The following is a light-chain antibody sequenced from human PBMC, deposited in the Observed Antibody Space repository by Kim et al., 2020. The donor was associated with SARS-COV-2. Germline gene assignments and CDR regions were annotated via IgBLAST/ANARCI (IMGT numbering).Light chain of an antibody. V-gene: IGLV2-8*01. CDR2: EVS. J-gene: IGLJ1*01. Sequence: QPVLTQPPSASGSPGQSVTISCTGSSSDIGAYENVSWYQQHPGKAPKLMISEVSKRSSGVPDRFSGSKSGNTASLTVSGLQAEDEADYYCCSYARTSYVFGTGTKVTVL. CDR1: SSDIGAYEN. CDR3: CSYARTSYV.